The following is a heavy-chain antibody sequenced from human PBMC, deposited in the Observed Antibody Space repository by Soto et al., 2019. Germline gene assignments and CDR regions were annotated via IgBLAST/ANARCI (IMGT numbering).Heavy chain of an antibody. Sequence: PGGSLRLSCAASGFTFSSYSMNWVRQAPGKGLEWVSSISSSSSYIYYADSVKGRFTISRDNAKNSLYLQMNSLRAEDTAVYYCARGSVVVVTASLGYYGMDVWGQGTTVTVS. CDR3: ARGSVVVVTASLGYYGMDV. CDR1: GFTFSSYS. CDR2: ISSSSSYI. J-gene: IGHJ6*02. D-gene: IGHD2-2*01. V-gene: IGHV3-21*01.